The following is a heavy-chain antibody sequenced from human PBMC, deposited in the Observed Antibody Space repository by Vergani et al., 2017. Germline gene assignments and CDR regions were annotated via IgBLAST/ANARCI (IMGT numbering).Heavy chain of an antibody. CDR1: GFTFSSYG. Sequence: QVQLVESGGGVVQPGRSLRLSCAASGFTFSSYGMHWVRQAPGKGLEWVAVISYDGSNKYYADSVKGRFTISRDNSKNTLYLQMNSLRAEDTAVYYCARAGSGSEIWTLDYWGQGTLVTVSS. CDR2: ISYDGSNK. J-gene: IGHJ4*02. V-gene: IGHV3-30*03. CDR3: ARAGSGSEIWTLDY. D-gene: IGHD3-10*01.